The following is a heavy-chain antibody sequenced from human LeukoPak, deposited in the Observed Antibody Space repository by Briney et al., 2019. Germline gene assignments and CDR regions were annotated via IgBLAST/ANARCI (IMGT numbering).Heavy chain of an antibody. CDR2: ISNSGGNT. Sequence: GGSLRLSCAASKFTFSNYAMSWVRQAPGKGLEWVSAISNSGGNTYYADSVKGRFTISRDNSKNTLYLQMNSLRAEDTAVYYCAKDVGATRGYYFDYWGQGTLVTVPS. CDR1: KFTFSNYA. V-gene: IGHV3-23*01. J-gene: IGHJ4*02. D-gene: IGHD1-26*01. CDR3: AKDVGATRGYYFDY.